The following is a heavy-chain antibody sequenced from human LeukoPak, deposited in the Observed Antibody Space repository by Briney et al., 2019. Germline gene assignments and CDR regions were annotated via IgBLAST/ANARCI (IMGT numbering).Heavy chain of an antibody. V-gene: IGHV3-23*01. CDR1: GFTFSSYA. Sequence: EPGGSLRLSCAASGFTFSSYAMSWVRQAPGKGLEWVSAISGSGGSTYYADSVKGRFTISRDNSKNTLYLQMNSLRAEDTAVYYCANPKTFYYDILTGYAFDIWGQGTMVTVSS. CDR2: ISGSGGST. J-gene: IGHJ3*02. D-gene: IGHD3-9*01. CDR3: ANPKTFYYDILTGYAFDI.